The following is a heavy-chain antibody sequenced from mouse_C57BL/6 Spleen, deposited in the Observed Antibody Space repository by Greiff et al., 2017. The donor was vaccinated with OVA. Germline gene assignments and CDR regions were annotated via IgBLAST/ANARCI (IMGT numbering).Heavy chain of an antibody. D-gene: IGHD3-2*02. J-gene: IGHJ3*01. CDR3: LDSSGYAWFAY. V-gene: IGHV14-4*01. Sequence: VQLQQSGAELVRPGASVTLSCTASGFNITDDYMHWVKQRPEQGLEWIGWIDPENGDTEYASKFQGKATITADTSSHTAYLQLSSLTSEDTAVYYFLDSSGYAWFAYWGQGTLVTVSA. CDR2: IDPENGDT. CDR1: GFNITDDY.